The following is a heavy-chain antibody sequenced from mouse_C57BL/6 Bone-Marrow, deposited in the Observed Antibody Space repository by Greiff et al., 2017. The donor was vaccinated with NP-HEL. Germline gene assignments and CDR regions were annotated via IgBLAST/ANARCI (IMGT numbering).Heavy chain of an antibody. D-gene: IGHD1-1*01. Sequence: QVQLQQPGAELVKPGASVKLSCKASGYTFTSYWMHWVKQRPGQGLEWIGMINPNSGNTNYNEKFKSKATLTVDKSSSTAYMQLSSLTSEDSAVYYCARYYYGSGSACFAYWGQGTLVTVSA. CDR3: ARYYYGSGSACFAY. V-gene: IGHV1-64*01. CDR1: GYTFTSYW. J-gene: IGHJ3*01. CDR2: INPNSGNT.